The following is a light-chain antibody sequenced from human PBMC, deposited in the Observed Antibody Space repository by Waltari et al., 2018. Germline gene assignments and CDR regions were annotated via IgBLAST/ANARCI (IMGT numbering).Light chain of an antibody. J-gene: IGKJ2*01. V-gene: IGKV1-5*03. CDR3: QEYDTYT. Sequence: DIQMTQSPSTLSASVGDRVTITCRASQSISWWLACYQQKPGKAPKLLIYKISNLESGVPSRFSGSGSGTEFTLTISSLQPDDSATYYCQEYDTYTFGQGTKVEI. CDR1: QSISWW. CDR2: KIS.